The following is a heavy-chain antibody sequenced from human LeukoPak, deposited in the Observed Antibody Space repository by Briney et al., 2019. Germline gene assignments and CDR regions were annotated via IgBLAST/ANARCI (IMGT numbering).Heavy chain of an antibody. CDR3: ARATRYCSSTSCGGGGFDI. CDR2: IYYSGST. J-gene: IGHJ3*02. CDR1: GGSISSSNW. Sequence: TPSETLSLTCAVSGGSISSSNWWSWIRQHPGKGLEWIGYIYYSGSTYYNPSLKSRVTISVDTSKNQFSLKLNSVTAADTAVYYCARATRYCSSTSCGGGGFDIWGQGTMVTVSS. D-gene: IGHD2-2*01. V-gene: IGHV4-31*11.